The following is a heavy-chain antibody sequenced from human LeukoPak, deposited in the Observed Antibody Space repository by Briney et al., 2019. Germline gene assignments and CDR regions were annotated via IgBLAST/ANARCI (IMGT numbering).Heavy chain of an antibody. Sequence: GASVKVSCKASGYTFTDYYMHWVRQAPGQGLEYMGWINPNNGGTKYAQKFQGRVTMTRDTSISTAYMELSRLRSDDTAIYYCARVSSFDWLYYFDYWGQGTLVTVSS. J-gene: IGHJ4*02. CDR2: INPNNGGT. V-gene: IGHV1-2*02. D-gene: IGHD3-9*01. CDR3: ARVSSFDWLYYFDY. CDR1: GYTFTDYY.